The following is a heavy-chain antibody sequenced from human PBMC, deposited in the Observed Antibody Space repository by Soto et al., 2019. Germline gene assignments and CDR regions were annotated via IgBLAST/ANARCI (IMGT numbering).Heavy chain of an antibody. CDR3: ARPRAYCGGDCYRSGWFDP. J-gene: IGHJ5*02. D-gene: IGHD2-21*02. CDR1: GFTFSSYA. Sequence: GGSLRLSCAASGFTFSSYAMHWVRQAPGKGLEWVAVISYDGSNKYYADSVKGRFTISRDNSKNTLYLQMNSLRAEDTAVYYCARPRAYCGGDCYRSGWFDPWGQGTLVTVSS. CDR2: ISYDGSNK. V-gene: IGHV3-30-3*01.